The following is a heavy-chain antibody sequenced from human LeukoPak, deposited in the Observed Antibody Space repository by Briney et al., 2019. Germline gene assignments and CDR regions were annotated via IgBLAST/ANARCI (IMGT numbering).Heavy chain of an antibody. J-gene: IGHJ4*02. Sequence: PGGSLRLSCAASGFTFSSYAMSWVRQAPGKGLEWVSAISGSGGSTYYADSVKGRFTISRDNSKNTLYLQMNSLRAEDTAVYYCAKFKRFYRFGELNFDYWGQGTLVTVSS. CDR1: GFTFSSYA. CDR2: ISGSGGST. V-gene: IGHV3-23*01. CDR3: AKFKRFYRFGELNFDY. D-gene: IGHD3-10*01.